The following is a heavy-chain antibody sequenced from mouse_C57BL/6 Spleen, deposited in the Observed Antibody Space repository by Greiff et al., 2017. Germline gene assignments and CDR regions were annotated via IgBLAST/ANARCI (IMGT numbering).Heavy chain of an antibody. D-gene: IGHD2-12*01. J-gene: IGHJ4*01. Sequence: QVQLQQSGPELVKPGASVKISCKASGYAFSSSWMNWVKQRPGKGLEWIGRIYPGDGDTNYNGKFKGKATLTADKSSSTAYMQLSSLTSEDSAVYFCARSDYSYDDYCAMDYWGQGTSVTVSS. CDR3: ARSDYSYDDYCAMDY. CDR2: IYPGDGDT. CDR1: GYAFSSSW. V-gene: IGHV1-82*01.